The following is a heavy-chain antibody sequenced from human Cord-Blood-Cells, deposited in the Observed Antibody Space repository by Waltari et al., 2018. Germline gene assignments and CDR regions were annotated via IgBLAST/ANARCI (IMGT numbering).Heavy chain of an antibody. Sequence: EVQLVESGGGLVKPGGSLRLSCAASGFTFSNAWMSWVRQAPGKGLGWVGRIKSKTEDGTTDYAAPVKGRFTISRDDSKNTLYLQMNSLKTEDTAVYYCTTIRGFDYWGQGTLVTVSS. CDR3: TTIRGFDY. CDR2: IKSKTEDGTT. J-gene: IGHJ4*02. D-gene: IGHD1-20*01. CDR1: GFTFSNAW. V-gene: IGHV3-15*01.